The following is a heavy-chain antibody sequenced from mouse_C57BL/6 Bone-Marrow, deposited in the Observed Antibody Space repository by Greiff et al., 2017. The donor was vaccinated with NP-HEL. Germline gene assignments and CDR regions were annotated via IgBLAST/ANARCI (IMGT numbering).Heavy chain of an antibody. V-gene: IGHV1-64*01. D-gene: IGHD1-1*01. CDR3: AREDTTVVATKRAWFAY. J-gene: IGHJ3*01. CDR1: GYTFTSYW. Sequence: QVQLQQPGAELVKPGASVKLSCKASGYTFTSYWMHWVKQRPGQGLEWIGMIHPNSGSTNYNEKFKSKATLTVDKSSSTAYMQLSSLTSEDSAVYYCAREDTTVVATKRAWFAYWGQGTLVTVSA. CDR2: IHPNSGST.